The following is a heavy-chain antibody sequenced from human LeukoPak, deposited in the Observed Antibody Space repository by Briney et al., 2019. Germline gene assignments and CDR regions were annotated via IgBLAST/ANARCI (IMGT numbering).Heavy chain of an antibody. V-gene: IGHV4-39*01. CDR3: ARHSYYDSSPDY. J-gene: IGHJ4*02. D-gene: IGHD3-22*01. CDR2: IYYSGST. Sequence: PSETLSLTCTVSGGSISSSSYYWGWIRQPPGKGLEWIGSIYYSGSTYYNPSLKSRVTISVDTSKNQFSLKLSSVTAAGTAVYYCARHSYYDSSPDYWGQGTLVTVSS. CDR1: GGSISSSSYY.